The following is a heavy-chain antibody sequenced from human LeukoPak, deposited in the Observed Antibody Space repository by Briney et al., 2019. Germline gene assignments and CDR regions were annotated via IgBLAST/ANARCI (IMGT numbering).Heavy chain of an antibody. V-gene: IGHV3-21*01. CDR2: ISSSSSHI. Sequence: PGGSLRLSCAASGFTFGSYSMNWVRQAPGKGLELVSSISSSSSHIYYADSVKGRFTISRDNAKNSLYLQMNSLRAEDTAVYYCARDHSRLYCGGDCYPYYYYYMDVWGKGTPVTVSS. CDR3: ARDHSRLYCGGDCYPYYYYYMDV. CDR1: GFTFGSYS. J-gene: IGHJ6*03. D-gene: IGHD2-21*01.